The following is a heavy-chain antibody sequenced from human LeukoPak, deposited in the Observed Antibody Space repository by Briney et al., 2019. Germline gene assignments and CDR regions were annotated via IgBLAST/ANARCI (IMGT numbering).Heavy chain of an antibody. CDR2: IYYSGST. CDR3: ARVGRVQYSSSGEYNWFDP. D-gene: IGHD6-13*01. J-gene: IGHJ5*02. Sequence: KPSETLSLTCTVSGGSISSSSYYWGWIRQPPGKGLEWIGSIYYSGSTYYNPSLKSRVTISVDTSKNQFSLKLSSVTAADTAVYYCARVGRVQYSSSGEYNWFDPWGQGTLVTVSS. V-gene: IGHV4-39*07. CDR1: GGSISSSSYY.